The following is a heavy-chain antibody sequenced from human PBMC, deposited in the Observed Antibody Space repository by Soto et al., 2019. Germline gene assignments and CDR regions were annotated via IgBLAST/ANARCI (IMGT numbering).Heavy chain of an antibody. J-gene: IGHJ5*02. CDR1: GFTFSSYA. Sequence: GGSLRLSCAASGFTFSSYAMSWVRQAPGKGLEWVSAISGSGGTTYYADSVRGRFTISRDNSKDTLYLHMNSLRAEDTAVYYCAKQADSTVTTIDRWGQGTLVTVSS. D-gene: IGHD4-17*01. V-gene: IGHV3-23*01. CDR2: ISGSGGTT. CDR3: AKQADSTVTTIDR.